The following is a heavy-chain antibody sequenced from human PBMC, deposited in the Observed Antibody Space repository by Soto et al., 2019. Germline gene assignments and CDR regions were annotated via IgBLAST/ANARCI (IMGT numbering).Heavy chain of an antibody. CDR2: TYYRSKWYN. CDR3: ARYDCSGGSCYWRDWFDP. CDR1: GDSVSSNSAA. D-gene: IGHD2-15*01. Sequence: QVQLQQSGPGLVKPSQTLSLTCAISGDSVSSNSAAWNWIRQSPSRGLEWLGRTYYRSKWYNDYAVSVKSRITINPDTSKNQFSLQLNSVTPEDTAVYYCARYDCSGGSCYWRDWFDPGGQGTLVTVSS. J-gene: IGHJ5*02. V-gene: IGHV6-1*01.